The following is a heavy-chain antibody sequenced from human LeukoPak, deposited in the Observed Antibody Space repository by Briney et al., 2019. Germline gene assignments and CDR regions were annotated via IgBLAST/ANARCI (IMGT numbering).Heavy chain of an antibody. D-gene: IGHD1-14*01. J-gene: IGHJ4*02. CDR1: GYSFTCYY. V-gene: IGHV1-2*02. CDR2: INPNSGET. Sequence: ASVKVSCKASGYSFTCYYIHWVRQTPGQGLEGMGWINPNSGETNSAQSFQGRVTMTRDTSIRTAYMEMSRLRSDDTAIYYCARNPLYDRTASFDYWGQGTLVTVSS. CDR3: ARNPLYDRTASFDY.